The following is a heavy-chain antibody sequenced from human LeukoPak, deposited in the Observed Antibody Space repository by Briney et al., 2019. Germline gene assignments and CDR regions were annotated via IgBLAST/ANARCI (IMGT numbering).Heavy chain of an antibody. Sequence: ASVKVSCKASGYTFTGYYMRWVRQAPGQGLEWMGWINPNSGGTNYAQKFQGRVTMTRDTSISTAYMELSRLRSDDTAVYHCARGGYGDYVSYYGMDVWGQGTMVTVSS. CDR3: ARGGYGDYVSYYGMDV. V-gene: IGHV1-2*02. CDR1: GYTFTGYY. CDR2: INPNSGGT. J-gene: IGHJ6*02. D-gene: IGHD4-17*01.